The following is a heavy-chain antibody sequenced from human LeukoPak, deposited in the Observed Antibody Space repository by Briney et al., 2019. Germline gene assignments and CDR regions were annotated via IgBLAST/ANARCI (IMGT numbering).Heavy chain of an antibody. J-gene: IGHJ4*02. D-gene: IGHD5-18*01. CDR1: GFTFSSYW. CDR2: INSDGSST. V-gene: IGHV3-74*01. CDR3: ARKKVNSYGTALDY. Sequence: PGGSLRLSCAASGFTFSSYWMHWVRQAPGKGLVWVSRINSDGSSTSYADSVKGRFTISRDNAKNTLYLQMNSLRAEDTAVYYCARKKVNSYGTALDYWGQGTLVTVSS.